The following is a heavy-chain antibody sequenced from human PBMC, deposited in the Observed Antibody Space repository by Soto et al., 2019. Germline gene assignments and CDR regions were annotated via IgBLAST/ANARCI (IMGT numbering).Heavy chain of an antibody. V-gene: IGHV1-3*01. Sequence: QVHLVQSGAEVKKPGASVKVSCKAPGYILSTYTMHWVRKAPGRRLEGIGWINAAKGNTKYSQNFKGRVTISRDTSASTAYLELSSLRSEDTAVYYCARVAFETSGYADVWGQGTLVTVSS. J-gene: IGHJ4*02. D-gene: IGHD3-22*01. CDR2: INAAKGNT. CDR1: GYILSTYT. CDR3: ARVAFETSGYADV.